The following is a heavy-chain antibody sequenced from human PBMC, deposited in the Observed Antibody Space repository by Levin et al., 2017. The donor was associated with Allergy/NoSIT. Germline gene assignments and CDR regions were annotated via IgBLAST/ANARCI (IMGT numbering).Heavy chain of an antibody. J-gene: IGHJ4*02. V-gene: IGHV4-61*01. D-gene: IGHD2-15*01. CDR2: IYYSGST. CDR3: ARASALGCSGGSCHFDY. CDR1: GGSVSSGSYY. Sequence: PSETLSLTCTVSGGSVSSGSYYWSWIRQPPGKGLEWIGYIYYSGSTNYNPSLKSRVTISVDTSKNQFSLKLSSVTAADTAVYYCARASALGCSGGSCHFDYWGQGTLVTVSS.